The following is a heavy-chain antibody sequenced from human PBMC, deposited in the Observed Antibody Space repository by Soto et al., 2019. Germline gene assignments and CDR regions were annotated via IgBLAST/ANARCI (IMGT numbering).Heavy chain of an antibody. D-gene: IGHD6-19*01. CDR1: GFTFSSYS. CDR2: ISSSNRYI. Sequence: EVQLVESGGGLVKPGGSLRLSCAASGFTFSSYSMYWVRHAPGKGLEWVSSISSSNRYIYYADSVKGRFTISRDNAKDCLYQQMNTLRAEDTAVYYCAREGAVAGHYDYWGQGTLGT. V-gene: IGHV3-21*01. J-gene: IGHJ4*02. CDR3: AREGAVAGHYDY.